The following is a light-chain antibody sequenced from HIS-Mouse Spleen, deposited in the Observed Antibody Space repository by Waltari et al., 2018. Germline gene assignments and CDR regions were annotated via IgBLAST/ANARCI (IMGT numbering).Light chain of an antibody. V-gene: IGKV1-5*03. CDR2: KAS. Sequence: DIQMTQSPSTLSASVGDRVTITCRASQSISSWLAWYQQKPGKAPKLLIYKASSLESGVPSRFSGSGSRTEFTLTISSLQPDNFATYYCQQYNSYIFTFGPGTKVDIK. CDR1: QSISSW. CDR3: QQYNSYIFT. J-gene: IGKJ3*01.